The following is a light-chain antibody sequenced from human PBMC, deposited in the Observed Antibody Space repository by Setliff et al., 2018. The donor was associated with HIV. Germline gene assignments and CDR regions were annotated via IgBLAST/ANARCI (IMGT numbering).Light chain of an antibody. CDR1: SSDVGDYNY. V-gene: IGLV2-14*01. CDR3: SSYTSSDTPYG. J-gene: IGLJ1*01. Sequence: QSALPQPASVSGSPGQSITISCTGASSDVGDYNYFSWYQQHPGKAPKLMIYGVTNRPSGISNRFSGSKSGDTASLTISGLQAEDEADYYCSSYTSSDTPYGFGTGTKVTVL. CDR2: GVT.